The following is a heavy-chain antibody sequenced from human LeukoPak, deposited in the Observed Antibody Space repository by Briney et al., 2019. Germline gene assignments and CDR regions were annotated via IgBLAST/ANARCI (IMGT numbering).Heavy chain of an antibody. CDR1: GFTFSSYS. J-gene: IGHJ4*02. CDR2: ISSSSSYI. D-gene: IGHD2-2*01. CDR3: ARHSERSAAPFRN. V-gene: IGHV3-21*01. Sequence: GGSLRLSCAASGFTFSSYSMNWVRQAPGKGLEWVSSISSSSSYIYYADSVKGRFTISRDNAKNSMDLQMNSLRAEDTAVYYCARHSERSAAPFRNWGQGTLVTVSS.